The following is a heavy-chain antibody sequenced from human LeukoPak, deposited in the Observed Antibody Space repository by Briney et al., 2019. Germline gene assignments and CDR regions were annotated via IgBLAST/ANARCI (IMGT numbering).Heavy chain of an antibody. CDR3: AIWPAMVISYYFDY. Sequence: ASVKVSCKASGYTFTGYYMHWVRQAPGQGLERMGWINPNSGGTNYAQKFQGRVTMTRDTSISTAYMELSRLRSDDTAVYYCAIWPAMVISYYFDYWGQGTLVTVSS. CDR1: GYTFTGYY. CDR2: INPNSGGT. J-gene: IGHJ4*02. V-gene: IGHV1-2*02. D-gene: IGHD5-18*01.